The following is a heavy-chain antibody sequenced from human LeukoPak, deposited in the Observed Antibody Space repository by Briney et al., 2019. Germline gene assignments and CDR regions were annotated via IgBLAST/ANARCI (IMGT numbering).Heavy chain of an antibody. D-gene: IGHD3-10*01. Sequence: GGSLRLSCAASGFTVSSNYMSWVRQAPGKGLEWVSYISSSSSTIYYADSVKGRFTISRDNAKNSLYLQMNSLRAEDTAVYYCARDLVMVRGVIKGGGSDYWGQGTLVTVSS. V-gene: IGHV3-48*01. CDR3: ARDLVMVRGVIKGGGSDY. CDR2: ISSSSSTI. J-gene: IGHJ4*02. CDR1: GFTVSSNY.